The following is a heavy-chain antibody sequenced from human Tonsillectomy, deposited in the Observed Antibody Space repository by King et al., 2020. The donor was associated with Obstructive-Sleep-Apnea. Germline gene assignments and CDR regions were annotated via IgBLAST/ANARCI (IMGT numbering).Heavy chain of an antibody. Sequence: TLKESGPTLVKPTQTLTLTCTFSGFSLSTTGVGVGWTRQPPGKALEWLALIYWYDEKRYIPSLRTRLTITKDTSNNQVVLTMTNMDAVDTATYYCAHRRGATYYFDYWGQGTLVTVSS. V-gene: IGHV2-5*01. J-gene: IGHJ4*02. CDR2: IYWYDEK. CDR1: GFSLSTTGVG. CDR3: AHRRGATYYFDY.